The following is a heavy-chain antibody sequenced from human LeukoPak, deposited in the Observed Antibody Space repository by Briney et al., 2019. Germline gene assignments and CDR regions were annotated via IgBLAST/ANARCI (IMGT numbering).Heavy chain of an antibody. CDR1: GGSMSSYY. Sequence: PSETLSLTCAVSGGSMSSYYWSWIRQPPGKGLEWIGYIYYDGSTNYNPSLKSRVTISVDTSKNQFSLELSSVTAEDTAVFYCARLQAIGTHDYWGQGTLVTVSS. CDR3: ARLQAIGTHDY. CDR2: IYYDGST. V-gene: IGHV4-59*08. D-gene: IGHD3-10*01. J-gene: IGHJ4*02.